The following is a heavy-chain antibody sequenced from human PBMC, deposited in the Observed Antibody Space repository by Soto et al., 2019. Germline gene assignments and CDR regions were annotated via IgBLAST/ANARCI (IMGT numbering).Heavy chain of an antibody. J-gene: IGHJ4*02. Sequence: SETLSLTCGVYGGSFRNYYWIWVRQPPGKGLEWIGEVNHSGEATYNPSLQSRITISLDTSNNQFSLKMTSVTAADTAMYFCARAAYRSLWFLSHWAQGTLVTVSS. CDR3: ARAAYRSLWFLSH. CDR2: VNHSGEA. V-gene: IGHV4-34*01. CDR1: GGSFRNYY. D-gene: IGHD3-9*01.